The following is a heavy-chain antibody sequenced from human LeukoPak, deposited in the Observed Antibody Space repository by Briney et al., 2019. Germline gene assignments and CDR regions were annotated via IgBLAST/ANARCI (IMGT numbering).Heavy chain of an antibody. CDR1: GFTFTSSA. CDR3: AREKGFRMGFDI. Sequence: ASVKVSCKASGFTFTSSAIHWMRQAPGQRLEWMGWINGGNGSTKFSQNFQGRVTITRDTSASTAYMELSSLRSEDTAMYYCAREKGFRMGFDIWGQGTMVTVSS. J-gene: IGHJ3*02. V-gene: IGHV1-3*01. D-gene: IGHD1-14*01. CDR2: INGGNGST.